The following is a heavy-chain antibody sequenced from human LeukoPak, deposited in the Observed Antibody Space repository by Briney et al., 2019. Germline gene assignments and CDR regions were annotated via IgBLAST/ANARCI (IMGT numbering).Heavy chain of an antibody. Sequence: SETLSLTCTVSGGSISSYYWSWIRQPAGKGLEWIGYIYYSGSTNYNPSLKSRVTISVDTSKNQFSLKLSSVTAADTAVYYCARPLYSSGWYALDYWGQGTLVTVSS. CDR2: IYYSGST. D-gene: IGHD6-19*01. CDR3: ARPLYSSGWYALDY. CDR1: GGSISSYY. V-gene: IGHV4-59*01. J-gene: IGHJ4*02.